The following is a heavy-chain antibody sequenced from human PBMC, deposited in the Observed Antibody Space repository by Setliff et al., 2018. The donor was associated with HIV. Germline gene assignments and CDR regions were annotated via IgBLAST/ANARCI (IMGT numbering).Heavy chain of an antibody. D-gene: IGHD1-7*01. CDR3: GRLRISGTTTGAFDI. J-gene: IGHJ3*02. Sequence: GEYLKISCQGLGDTFITYWIGWVRQMPGKGLEWMGIIYPGDSDTRYRPSFQGQVTMSVDKSITTAYLHWNSLKASDSAMYYCGRLRISGTTTGAFDIWGQGTMVTVSS. V-gene: IGHV5-51*01. CDR1: GDTFITYW. CDR2: IYPGDSDT.